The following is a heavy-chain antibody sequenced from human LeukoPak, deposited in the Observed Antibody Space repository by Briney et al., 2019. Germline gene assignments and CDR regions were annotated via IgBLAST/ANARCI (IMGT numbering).Heavy chain of an antibody. D-gene: IGHD6-19*01. CDR1: GFTFSSYS. CDR3: AKVRSGWYSDY. Sequence: PGGSLRLSCAASGFTFSSYSMNWVRQAPGKGLEWVSSISSSSSYIYYADSVKGRFTISRDNSKNTLYLQMNSLRAEDTAVYYCAKVRSGWYSDYWGQGTLVTVSS. CDR2: ISSSSSYI. J-gene: IGHJ4*02. V-gene: IGHV3-21*04.